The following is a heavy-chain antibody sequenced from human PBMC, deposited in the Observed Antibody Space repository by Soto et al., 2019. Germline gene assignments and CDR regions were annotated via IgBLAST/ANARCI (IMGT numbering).Heavy chain of an antibody. J-gene: IGHJ4*02. CDR3: ANSNSYGSGSYSTFDY. D-gene: IGHD3-10*01. V-gene: IGHV3-23*01. CDR2: ISGSGSTT. Sequence: GGSLRLFCAASGFTFSNYVMNWVRQAPGKGLEWVSAISGSGSTTYYADCVKGRFTISRDNSKNTLYLQMDSLRAEDTAVYYCANSNSYGSGSYSTFDYWGQGTLVTVSS. CDR1: GFTFSNYV.